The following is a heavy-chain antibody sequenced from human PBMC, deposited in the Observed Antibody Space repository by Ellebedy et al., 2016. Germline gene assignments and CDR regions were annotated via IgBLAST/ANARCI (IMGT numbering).Heavy chain of an antibody. CDR3: ARLLSGSYARF. J-gene: IGHJ4*02. Sequence: ASVKVSXKASSYTFTSFGITWVRQAPGQGLEWMGWISPYNANTNYAQQFQGRVTMTTDTSTSTAYMELRSLRSDDTAVYYCARLLSGSYARFWGQGTLVTVSS. CDR1: SYTFTSFG. D-gene: IGHD1-26*01. CDR2: ISPYNANT. V-gene: IGHV1-18*01.